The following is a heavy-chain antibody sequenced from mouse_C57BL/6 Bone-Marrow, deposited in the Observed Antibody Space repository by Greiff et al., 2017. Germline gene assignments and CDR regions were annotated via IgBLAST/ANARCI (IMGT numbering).Heavy chain of an antibody. Sequence: EVMLVESGGGLVQSGRSLRLSCATSGFTFSDFYMEWVRQAPGKGLEWIAASRNKANDYTTEYSASVKGRFIVSRDTSQSILYLQMNALRAEDTAIYYCARDWGGAMDYWGQGTSVTVSS. D-gene: IGHD4-1*01. J-gene: IGHJ4*01. CDR1: GFTFSDFY. CDR2: SRNKANDYTT. V-gene: IGHV7-1*01. CDR3: ARDWGGAMDY.